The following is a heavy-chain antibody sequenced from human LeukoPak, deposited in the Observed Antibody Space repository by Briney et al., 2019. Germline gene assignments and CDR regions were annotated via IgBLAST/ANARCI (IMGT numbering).Heavy chain of an antibody. Sequence: PSETLSLTCTVSGGSISGSDYYWGWVRQPPGKGLEWIGNFYHSGSTYYNSSLKSRLTMSVDPSKNQFSLKLTAVTAADTAVYYCARLGAVLTSVSWFDPWGQGTLVTVSS. CDR1: GGSISGSDYY. CDR2: FYHSGST. V-gene: IGHV4-39*07. D-gene: IGHD4-23*01. J-gene: IGHJ5*02. CDR3: ARLGAVLTSVSWFDP.